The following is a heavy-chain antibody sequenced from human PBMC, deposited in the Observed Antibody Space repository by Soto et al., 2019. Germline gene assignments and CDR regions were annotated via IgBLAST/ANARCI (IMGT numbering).Heavy chain of an antibody. CDR3: ARGISPTPFDY. CDR2: IYSGGST. V-gene: IGHV3-66*01. CDR1: GFTVSSNY. J-gene: IGHJ4*02. Sequence: PGGSLRLSCAASGFTVSSNYMSWVRQAPGKGLEWVSVIYSGGSTYYADSVKGRFTISRDNSKNTLYLQMNSLRAEDTAVYYCARGISPTPFDYWGQGTLVTVSS.